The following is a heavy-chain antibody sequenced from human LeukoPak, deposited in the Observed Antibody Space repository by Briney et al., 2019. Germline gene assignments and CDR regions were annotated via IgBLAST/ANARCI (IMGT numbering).Heavy chain of an antibody. Sequence: GGSLKISCKGSGYSFTSYWIGWVRQMPGKGLEWMGIIYPGDSDTRYSPSFQGQVTISADKSISTAYLQWSSLKASDTAMYYCARLQATVVTMTEIDYWGQGTLVTVFS. CDR1: GYSFTSYW. CDR2: IYPGDSDT. D-gene: IGHD4-23*01. CDR3: ARLQATVVTMTEIDY. J-gene: IGHJ4*02. V-gene: IGHV5-51*01.